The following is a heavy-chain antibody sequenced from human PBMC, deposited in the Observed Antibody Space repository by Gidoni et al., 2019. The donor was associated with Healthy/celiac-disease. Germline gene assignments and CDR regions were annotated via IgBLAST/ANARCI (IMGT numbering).Heavy chain of an antibody. CDR1: GFTFSSYG. CDR2: IWYDGSNK. J-gene: IGHJ3*02. D-gene: IGHD2-21*02. CDR3: ARESVTANLDAFDI. Sequence: QVQLVESGGGVVQPGRSLRLSCAASGFTFSSYGMHWVRQAPGKGLEWVAVIWYDGSNKYYADSVKGRFTISRDNSKNTLYLQMNSLRAEDTAVYYCARESVTANLDAFDIWGQGTMVTVSS. V-gene: IGHV3-33*01.